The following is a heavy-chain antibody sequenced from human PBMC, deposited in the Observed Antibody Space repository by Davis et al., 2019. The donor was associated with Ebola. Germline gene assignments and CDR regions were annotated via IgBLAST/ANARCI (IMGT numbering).Heavy chain of an antibody. J-gene: IGHJ3*02. D-gene: IGHD3-3*01. CDR3: AKDKNYDFWSGYPHDAFDI. Sequence: PGGSLRLSCAASGFPFSSYAMSWVRQAPGQGLEWVPAIRGSGGSPYYADSVKGRFTISRDNSKNTLYLQMNSLRAEDTAIYYCAKDKNYDFWSGYPHDAFDIWGQGTMVTVSS. V-gene: IGHV3-23*01. CDR2: IRGSGGSP. CDR1: GFPFSSYA.